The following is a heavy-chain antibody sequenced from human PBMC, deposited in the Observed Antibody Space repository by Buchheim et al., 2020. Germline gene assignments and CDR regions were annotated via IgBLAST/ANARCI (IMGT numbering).Heavy chain of an antibody. Sequence: QVQLVESGGGVVQPGRFLRLSCAASGFTFSSYAMHWVRQAPGKGLEWVAVISYDGSNKYYADSVKGRFTISRDNSKNTLYLQMNSLRAEDTAVYYCASIAAADDYWGQGTL. CDR3: ASIAAADDY. CDR1: GFTFSSYA. D-gene: IGHD6-13*01. CDR2: ISYDGSNK. J-gene: IGHJ4*02. V-gene: IGHV3-30-3*01.